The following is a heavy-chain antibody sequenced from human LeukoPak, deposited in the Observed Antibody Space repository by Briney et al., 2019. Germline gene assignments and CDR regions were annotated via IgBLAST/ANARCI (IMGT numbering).Heavy chain of an antibody. V-gene: IGHV3-30*04. CDR1: GFTFSSYA. J-gene: IGHJ6*02. D-gene: IGHD2-2*03. Sequence: GGSLRLSCAASGFTFSSYAMHWVRQAPGKGLEWVAVISYDGSNKYYADSVKGRFTISRDNSKNTLYLQMNSLRAEDTAVYYCAKGGYCSSTSCYSWHYYGMDVWGQGTTVTVSS. CDR2: ISYDGSNK. CDR3: AKGGYCSSTSCYSWHYYGMDV.